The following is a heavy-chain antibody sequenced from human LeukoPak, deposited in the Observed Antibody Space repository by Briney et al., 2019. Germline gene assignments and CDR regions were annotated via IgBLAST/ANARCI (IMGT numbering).Heavy chain of an antibody. Sequence: GGSLRLSCAASGLTFSSYWMTWVRQGPGKGLEWVATISPDGNRENYVDSVKGRFSISRDNAKNSLFLQMRSLRAEDAAMYYCASTFPYCSSGTCALGGQGTLVTVSS. CDR2: ISPDGNRE. CDR3: ASTFPYCSSGTCAL. D-gene: IGHD2-15*01. CDR1: GLTFSSYW. J-gene: IGHJ4*02. V-gene: IGHV3-7*01.